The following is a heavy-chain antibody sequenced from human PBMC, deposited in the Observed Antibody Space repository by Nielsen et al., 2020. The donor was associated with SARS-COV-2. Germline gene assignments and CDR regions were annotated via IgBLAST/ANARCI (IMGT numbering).Heavy chain of an antibody. CDR3: ARDYGDYTDY. CDR2: ISSSGSTI. CDR1: GFTFSNYA. J-gene: IGHJ4*02. V-gene: IGHV3-48*01. D-gene: IGHD4-17*01. Sequence: GGSLRLSCAASGFTFSNYAMNWVRQAPGKGLEWVSYISSSGSTIYYADSVKGRITISRDNAKNSLYLQMNSLRAEDTAVYYCARDYGDYTDYWGQGTLVTVSS.